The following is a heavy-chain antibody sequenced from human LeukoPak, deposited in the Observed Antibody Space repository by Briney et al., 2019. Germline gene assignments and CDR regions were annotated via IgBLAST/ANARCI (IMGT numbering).Heavy chain of an antibody. D-gene: IGHD4-11*01. CDR2: VYYTGGT. CDR3: ARHGGTRVTLIEVFYFDC. V-gene: IGHV4-39*01. J-gene: IGHJ4*02. Sequence: PSETLSLTCSVSGDSISSSSYYWAWIRQPPEKGLEWIGSVYYTGGTNYSPSLKSRVTISVDTSKNQFSLKLSSVTAADTAVYYCARHGGTRVTLIEVFYFDCWGQGTLVTVSS. CDR1: GDSISSSSYY.